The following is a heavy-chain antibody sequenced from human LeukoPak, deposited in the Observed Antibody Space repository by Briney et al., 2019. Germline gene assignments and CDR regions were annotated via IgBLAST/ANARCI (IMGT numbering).Heavy chain of an antibody. V-gene: IGHV4-30-2*02. CDR2: IYHSGST. J-gene: IGHJ4*02. CDR3: ARTIAVAVVDY. CDR1: GGSISSGGYS. D-gene: IGHD6-19*01. Sequence: SETLSLTCAVSGGSISSGGYSWSWIRQPPGKGLEWIGYIYHSGSTYYNPSLKSRVTISVDTSKNQFSLKLSSVTAADTAVYYCARTIAVAVVDYWGQGTLVTVSS.